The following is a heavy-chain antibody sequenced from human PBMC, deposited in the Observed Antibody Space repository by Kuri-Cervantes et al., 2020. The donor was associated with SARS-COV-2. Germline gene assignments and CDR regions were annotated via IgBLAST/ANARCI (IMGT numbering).Heavy chain of an antibody. D-gene: IGHD4-11*01. CDR3: ARDSEMTRDAFEI. V-gene: IGHV1-69*04. J-gene: IGHJ3*02. CDR2: IIPVLRVE. CDR1: GGSLSTYT. Sequence: SVKVSCKASGGSLSTYTITWVRQAPGQGLEWMGRIIPVLRVENYAQKFQGRVTITADKSTNTAYMELTSLRSEDTAVYYCARDSEMTRDAFEIWGQGTMVTVSS.